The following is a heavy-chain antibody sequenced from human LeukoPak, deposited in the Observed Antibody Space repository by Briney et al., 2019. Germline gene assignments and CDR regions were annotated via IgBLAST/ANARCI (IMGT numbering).Heavy chain of an antibody. CDR3: ASTDYGGNIDY. CDR2: IIPIFGTA. CDR1: GGTFSSYA. V-gene: IGHV1-69*13. J-gene: IGHJ4*02. Sequence: GASVKVSCKASGGTFSSYAIRWVRQAPGQGLEWMGGIIPIFGTANYAQKFQGRVTITADESTSTAYMELSSLRSEDTAVYYCASTDYGGNIDYWGQGTLVTVSS. D-gene: IGHD4-23*01.